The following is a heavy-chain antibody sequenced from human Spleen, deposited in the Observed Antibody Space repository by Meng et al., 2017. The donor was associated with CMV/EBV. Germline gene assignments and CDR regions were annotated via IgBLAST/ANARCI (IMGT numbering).Heavy chain of an antibody. CDR3: ARGEREAVATIN. CDR2: ISATGETT. J-gene: IGHJ4*02. Sequence: GESLKISCTAPGFMFRTYGMSWVRQAPGKGLEWVSSISATGETTYYADSVKGRFTISRDNSKNTLYLQMNSLRAEDTAVYYCARGEREAVATINWGQGTLVTVSS. D-gene: IGHD5-12*01. V-gene: IGHV3-23*01. CDR1: GFMFRTYG.